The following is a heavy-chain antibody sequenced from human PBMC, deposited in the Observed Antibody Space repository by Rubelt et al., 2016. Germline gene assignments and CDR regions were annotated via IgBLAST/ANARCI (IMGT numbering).Heavy chain of an antibody. CDR2: INPSGGST. CDR1: GYTFTSYY. Sequence: QVQLVQSGAEVKKPGASVKVSCKASGYTFTSYYMHWVRQAPGQGLEWMGIINPSGGSTSYAQKFQGGGTMTRETSTSTAYMELSSLRSDDTAVYYCARVISGVEYSSSWHFDYWGQGTLVTVSS. V-gene: IGHV1-46*01. J-gene: IGHJ4*02. D-gene: IGHD6-13*01. CDR3: ARVISGVEYSSSWHFDY.